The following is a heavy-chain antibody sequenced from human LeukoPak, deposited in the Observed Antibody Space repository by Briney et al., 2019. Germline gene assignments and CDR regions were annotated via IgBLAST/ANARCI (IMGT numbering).Heavy chain of an antibody. V-gene: IGHV3-30*04. CDR1: GFTFSSYA. J-gene: IGHJ4*02. Sequence: GRSLRLSCAASGFTFSSYAMHWVRQAPGKGLEWVAVISYDGSNKYYADSVKGRSTISRDNSKNTLYLQMNSLRAEDTAVYYCAKEGSIFGVVIRPYYFDYWGQGTLVTVSS. CDR2: ISYDGSNK. CDR3: AKEGSIFGVVIRPYYFDY. D-gene: IGHD3-3*01.